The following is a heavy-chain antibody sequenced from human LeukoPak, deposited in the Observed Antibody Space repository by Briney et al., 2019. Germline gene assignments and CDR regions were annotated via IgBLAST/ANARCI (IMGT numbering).Heavy chain of an antibody. D-gene: IGHD3-3*01. V-gene: IGHV3-23*01. CDR2: ISGSGGST. Sequence: GGSLRLSCAASGFTFSSYAMNWVRQAPGKGLEWVSGISGSGGSTDYADSVKDRFTISRDNSKNTLYLQMNSLRAEDTAVYYCAHSPDFWGGYVDQWGQGTLVTVSS. J-gene: IGHJ4*02. CDR3: AHSPDFWGGYVDQ. CDR1: GFTFSSYA.